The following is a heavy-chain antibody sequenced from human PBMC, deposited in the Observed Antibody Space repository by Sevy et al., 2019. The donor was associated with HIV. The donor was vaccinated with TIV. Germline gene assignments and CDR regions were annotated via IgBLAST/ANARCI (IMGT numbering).Heavy chain of an antibody. Sequence: SETLSLTCTVSGGSISSGGYYRSWIRQAAGEGLEWIGRIYASGSTNYRPSLKSRVTMSVDTSKNQFSLELSSVTAADTAVYYCARVRTVAGVNGVGWFDPWGQGTLVTVSS. CDR2: IYASGST. CDR3: ARVRTVAGVNGVGWFDP. CDR1: GGSISSGGYY. J-gene: IGHJ5*02. V-gene: IGHV4-61*02. D-gene: IGHD2-8*01.